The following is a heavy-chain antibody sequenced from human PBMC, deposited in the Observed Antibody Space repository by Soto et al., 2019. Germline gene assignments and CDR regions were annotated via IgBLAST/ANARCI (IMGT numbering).Heavy chain of an antibody. V-gene: IGHV4-59*01. D-gene: IGHD3-22*01. CDR1: GGSISTFY. CDR2: VYYTGST. J-gene: IGHJ4*02. CDR3: ARGRTVRNYADDSSDYFYFLDY. Sequence: SETLSLTCTVSGGSISTFYWGWMRQSPGKELEWIGYVYYTGSTNYNPSLESRVTISVDRSKNQFSLKLTSANAADTAVYYCARGRTVRNYADDSSDYFYFLDYWGQGTQVTVS.